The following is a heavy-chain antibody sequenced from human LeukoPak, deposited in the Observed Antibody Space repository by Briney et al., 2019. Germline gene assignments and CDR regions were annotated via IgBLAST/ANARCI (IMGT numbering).Heavy chain of an antibody. CDR3: ARDGSGSYYKYYYYGMDV. D-gene: IGHD3-10*01. Sequence: ASVKVSCTASGYTFTSYGISWVRQAPGQGLEWMGWINTNTGNPTYAQGFTGRFVFSLDTSASTAYLQISSLKAEDTAVYYCARDGSGSYYKYYYYGMDVWGQGTTVTVSS. V-gene: IGHV7-4-1*02. CDR2: INTNTGNP. CDR1: GYTFTSYG. J-gene: IGHJ6*02.